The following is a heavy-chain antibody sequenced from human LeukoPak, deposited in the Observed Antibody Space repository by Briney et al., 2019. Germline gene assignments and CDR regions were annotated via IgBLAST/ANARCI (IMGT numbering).Heavy chain of an antibody. Sequence: GGSLRLSCAASGFTFSSYAMHWVRQAPGKGLEYVSAISSNGGSTYYANSVKGRFTISRDNSKNTLYLQMGSLRAEDMAVYYCARDQDSSWYSFWFDPWGQGTLVTVSS. CDR3: ARDQDSSWYSFWFDP. V-gene: IGHV3-64*01. CDR2: ISSNGGST. D-gene: IGHD6-13*01. CDR1: GFTFSSYA. J-gene: IGHJ5*02.